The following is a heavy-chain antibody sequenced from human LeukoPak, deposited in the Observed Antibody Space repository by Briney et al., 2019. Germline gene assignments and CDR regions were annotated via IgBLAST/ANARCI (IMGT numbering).Heavy chain of an antibody. CDR2: IWYDGSNK. CDR1: GFTFSTYG. CDR3: ARSRYCSSTSCYGFLDY. Sequence: PGGSLRLSGAASGFTFSTYGLHWVRQAPGKGLQWVAVIWYDGSNKQYADSVKGRFTISRDNSKNTLYLQMNSLRAEDTAVYYCARSRYCSSTSCYGFLDYWGQGTLVTVSS. D-gene: IGHD2-2*01. J-gene: IGHJ4*02. V-gene: IGHV3-33*01.